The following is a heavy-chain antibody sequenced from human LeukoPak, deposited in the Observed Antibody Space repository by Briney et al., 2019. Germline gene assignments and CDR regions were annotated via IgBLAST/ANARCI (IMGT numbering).Heavy chain of an antibody. CDR3: ARGAGWYNY. CDR1: GGSLSSDY. D-gene: IGHD6-19*01. J-gene: IGHJ4*02. CDR2: VSYGGST. V-gene: IGHV4-59*01. Sequence: PETLSLTCTVSGGSLSSDYWSWLRQTPGEGLEWIGYVSYGGSTNYNPSLKSRVTISLDTSKNQFSLKLRSVTAADTAVYYCARGAGWYNYWGQGTQVTVSS.